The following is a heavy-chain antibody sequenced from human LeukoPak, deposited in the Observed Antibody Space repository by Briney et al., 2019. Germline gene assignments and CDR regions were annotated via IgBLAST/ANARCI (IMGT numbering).Heavy chain of an antibody. V-gene: IGHV3-74*01. CDR2: INSDGSST. D-gene: IGHD1-26*01. Sequence: GGSLRLSCAASGFTFSSYWMHWVRQAPGKGLVWVSRINSDGSSTSYADSVKGRFTISRDNAKNTLYLQMNRLRAEDTAVYYCARSTPRELLYFDYWGQGTLVTVSS. CDR3: ARSTPRELLYFDY. J-gene: IGHJ4*02. CDR1: GFTFSSYW.